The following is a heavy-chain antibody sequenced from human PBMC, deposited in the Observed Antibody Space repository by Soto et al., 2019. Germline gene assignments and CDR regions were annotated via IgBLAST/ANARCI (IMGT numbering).Heavy chain of an antibody. CDR1: GGSISSYY. J-gene: IGHJ5*02. Sequence: SQTLSLTCTVSGGSISSYYWSWIRQPPGKGLEWIGYIYYSGSTNYNPSLKSRVTISVDTSKNQFSLKLSSVTAADTAVYYCARCHPVGWLRNRVNWFDPWGQGTLVTVSS. CDR3: ARCHPVGWLRNRVNWFDP. D-gene: IGHD5-12*01. V-gene: IGHV4-59*01. CDR2: IYYSGST.